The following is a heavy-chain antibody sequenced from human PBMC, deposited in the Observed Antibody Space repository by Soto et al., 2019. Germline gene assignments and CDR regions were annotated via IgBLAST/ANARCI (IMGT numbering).Heavy chain of an antibody. V-gene: IGHV4-31*03. J-gene: IGHJ4*02. CDR1: GGSISSGGYY. CDR2: IYYSGST. CDR3: AAYGSGSYKPTTFDY. Sequence: QVQLQESGPGLVKPSQTLSLTCTVSGGSISSGGYYWSWIRQHPGKGLEWIGYIYYSGSTYYNPSLKSRGTISVDTSNNQFSLKLSSVTAADTAVYYCAAYGSGSYKPTTFDYWGQGTLVTVSS. D-gene: IGHD3-10*01.